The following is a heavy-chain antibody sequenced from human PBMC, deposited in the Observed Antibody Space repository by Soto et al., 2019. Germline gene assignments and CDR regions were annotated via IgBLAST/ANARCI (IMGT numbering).Heavy chain of an antibody. CDR3: AREATYSSGWVAAFDI. Sequence: GGSLRLSCAASGFTFSSYSMNWVRQAPGKGLEWVSSISSSSSYIYYADSVKGRFTISRDNAKNSLYLQMNSLRAEDTAVYYCAREATYSSGWVAAFDIWGQGTMVTVSS. V-gene: IGHV3-21*01. CDR1: GFTFSSYS. CDR2: ISSSSSYI. D-gene: IGHD6-19*01. J-gene: IGHJ3*02.